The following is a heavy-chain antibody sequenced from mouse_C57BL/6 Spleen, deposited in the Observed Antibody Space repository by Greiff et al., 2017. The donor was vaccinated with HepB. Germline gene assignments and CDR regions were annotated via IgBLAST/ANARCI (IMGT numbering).Heavy chain of an antibody. J-gene: IGHJ4*01. CDR1: GFTFNTYA. Sequence: EVQLVESGGGLVQPKGSLKLSCAASGFTFNTYAMHWVRQAPGKGLEWVARIRSKSSNYATYYADSVKDRFTISRDDSQSMLYLQMNNLKTEDTAMYYCVREGIYDGYSGYYAMDYWGQGTSVTVSS. CDR2: IRSKSSNYAT. CDR3: VREGIYDGYSGYYAMDY. V-gene: IGHV10-3*01. D-gene: IGHD2-3*01.